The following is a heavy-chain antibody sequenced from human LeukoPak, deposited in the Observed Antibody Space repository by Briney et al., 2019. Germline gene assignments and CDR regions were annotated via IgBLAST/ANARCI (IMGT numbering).Heavy chain of an antibody. J-gene: IGHJ4*02. CDR2: ISGPGGST. CDR3: AKDASKYNWNDY. V-gene: IGHV3-23*01. CDR1: GFTFSSYA. D-gene: IGHD1-1*01. Sequence: GGSPRLSCAASGFTFSSYAMTWVRQAPGEGLEWVSSISGPGGSTYYADSVKGRFTISGDNSKNTLYLQMNSLRAEDTAVYYCAKDASKYNWNDYWGQGTLVTVSS.